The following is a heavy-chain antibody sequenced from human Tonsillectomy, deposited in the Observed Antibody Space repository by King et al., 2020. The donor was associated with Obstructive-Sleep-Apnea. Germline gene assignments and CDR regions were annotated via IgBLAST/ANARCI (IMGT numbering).Heavy chain of an antibody. D-gene: IGHD6-13*01. V-gene: IGHV3-9*01. CDR3: AKEKGGIAAAYTGDYFEY. Sequence: GGSGGGLGQPGWSLRLSCAASGFTFDEYAMHWVRQAPGKGLEWVSGISWNSGSIGYADSVKGRFTISRDNARNSLYLQMKSLRLADTAVYYCAKEKGGIAAAYTGDYFEYWGQGTLVTVSP. CDR2: ISWNSGSI. J-gene: IGHJ4*02. CDR1: GFTFDEYA.